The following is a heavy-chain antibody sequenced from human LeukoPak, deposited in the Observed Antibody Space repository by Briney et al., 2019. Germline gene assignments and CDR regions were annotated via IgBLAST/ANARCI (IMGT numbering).Heavy chain of an antibody. CDR2: IRSKTDGGTT. J-gene: IGHJ4*02. CDR1: GFTFSNAW. D-gene: IGHD3-9*01. CDR3: TTDQPVLRYFDWLLSGFDY. V-gene: IGHV3-15*01. Sequence: GGSLRLSCAASGFTFSNAWMSWVRQAPGKGLEWVGRIRSKTDGGTTDYAAPVKGRFTISRDDSKNTLYLQMNSLKTEDTAVYYCTTDQPVLRYFDWLLSGFDYWGQGTLVTVSS.